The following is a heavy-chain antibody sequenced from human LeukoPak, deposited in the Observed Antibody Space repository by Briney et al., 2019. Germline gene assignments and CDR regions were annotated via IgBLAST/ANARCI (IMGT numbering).Heavy chain of an antibody. V-gene: IGHV1-8*01. CDR2: MNPNSGNT. CDR3: ARPPKNSSGYLDY. Sequence: PSVILSCKSSGYTFTSYYINWVRQATRQGLECVVWMNPNSGNTRYAQTFQGRVTMTRNTSISTAYMERSSLRSEDTAVYYCARPPKNSSGYLDYWGQGTLVTVSS. J-gene: IGHJ4*02. CDR1: GYTFTSYY. D-gene: IGHD3-22*01.